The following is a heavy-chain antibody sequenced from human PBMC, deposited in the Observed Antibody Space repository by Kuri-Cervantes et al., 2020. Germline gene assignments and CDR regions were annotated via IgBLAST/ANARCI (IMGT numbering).Heavy chain of an antibody. J-gene: IGHJ4*02. CDR2: INHSGST. Sequence: GSLRLSCAVYGGSFSDYYWSWIRQPPGKGLEWIGEINHSGSTNYNPSLKSRVTISVDTSKNQFSLKLSSVTAADTAVYYCARGGLRYVNWWGQGTLVTVSS. V-gene: IGHV4-34*01. D-gene: IGHD3-9*01. CDR3: ARGGLRYVNW. CDR1: GGSFSDYY.